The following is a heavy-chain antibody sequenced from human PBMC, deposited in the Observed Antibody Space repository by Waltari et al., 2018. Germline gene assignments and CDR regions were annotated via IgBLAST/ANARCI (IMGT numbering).Heavy chain of an antibody. V-gene: IGHV1-2*06. CDR2: INPKSGGT. Sequence: QVQLVQRGAEVKKPGASVKVSCKASGYTFTGYYIHWVRQAPGQGLEWMGRINPKSGGTNYGEKFQGRVTMTRDTSINTAYMELGRLRPDDTAVYYCAKGQEHYYDNSGSFVSWGQGTLVTVSS. D-gene: IGHD3-22*01. CDR1: GYTFTGYY. CDR3: AKGQEHYYDNSGSFVS. J-gene: IGHJ5*01.